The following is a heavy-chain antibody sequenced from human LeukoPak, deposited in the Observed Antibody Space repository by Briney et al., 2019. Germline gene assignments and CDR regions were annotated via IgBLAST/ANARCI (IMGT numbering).Heavy chain of an antibody. CDR1: GFTFSSFG. J-gene: IGHJ4*02. Sequence: GGPLRLSCAASGFTFSSFGMRWVRKAPGKVLERVAFIRSDGSNKYYPDSVKGRFTISSDNSNNTLYLQMNSLRAEDTAVYYCAKDLGQMATRSVVYFDGWGQGTLVTVSS. CDR2: IRSDGSNK. D-gene: IGHD5-24*01. V-gene: IGHV3-30*02. CDR3: AKDLGQMATRSVVYFDG.